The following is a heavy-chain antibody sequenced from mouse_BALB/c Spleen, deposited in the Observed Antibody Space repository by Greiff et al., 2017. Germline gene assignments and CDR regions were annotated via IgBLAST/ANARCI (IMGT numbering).Heavy chain of an antibody. V-gene: IGHV5-4*02. Sequence: EVQLQESGGGLVKPGGSLKLSCAASGFTFSDYYMYWVRQTPEKRLEWVATISDGGSYTYYPDSVKGRFTISRDNAKNNLYLQMSSLKSEDTAMYYCARDGEYAMDYWGQGTSVTVSS. CDR1: GFTFSDYY. CDR3: ARDGEYAMDY. J-gene: IGHJ4*01. CDR2: ISDGGSYT.